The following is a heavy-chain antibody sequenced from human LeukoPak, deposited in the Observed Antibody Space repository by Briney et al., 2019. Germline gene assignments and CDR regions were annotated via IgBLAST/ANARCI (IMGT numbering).Heavy chain of an antibody. Sequence: GGFLRLSCAASGFTFSSYDMSWVRQPTGKGLEWVSTIGTTGDTYYPGSVKGRFTISRDNAENSLYLQVDNLRVGDTAVYYCARGRGYSGYVDYWGQGTLVTVSS. J-gene: IGHJ4*02. D-gene: IGHD5-12*01. V-gene: IGHV3-13*01. CDR3: ARGRGYSGYVDY. CDR1: GFTFSSYD. CDR2: IGTTGDT.